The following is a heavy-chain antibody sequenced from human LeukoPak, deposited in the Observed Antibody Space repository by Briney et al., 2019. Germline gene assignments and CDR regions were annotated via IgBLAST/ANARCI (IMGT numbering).Heavy chain of an antibody. Sequence: GASVKVSCKASGGTFSSYAISWVRQAPGQGLEWMGGIIPIFGTANYAQKFQGRVTITADESTSTAYMELSSLRSEDTAVYYCARANLDYSSYVLFDYWGQGTLVTVSS. J-gene: IGHJ4*02. V-gene: IGHV1-69*13. CDR3: ARANLDYSSYVLFDY. CDR1: GGTFSSYA. D-gene: IGHD4-11*01. CDR2: IIPIFGTA.